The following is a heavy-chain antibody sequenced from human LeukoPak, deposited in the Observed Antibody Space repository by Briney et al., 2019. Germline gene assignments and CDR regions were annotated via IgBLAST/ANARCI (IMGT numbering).Heavy chain of an antibody. J-gene: IGHJ4*02. V-gene: IGHV3-23*01. CDR2: VSGGRGST. CDR1: GFTFNSYG. CDR3: AKDNSGRWFGEFDY. Sequence: PGGSLRLSCVTSGFTFNSYGMSWVRQAPGKGLEWVAAVSGGRGSTHYADSVTGRFTISRDSSRNTLYLQMNSLRAEDTAVYYCAKDNSGRWFGEFDYWGQGTLVTVSS. D-gene: IGHD3-10*01.